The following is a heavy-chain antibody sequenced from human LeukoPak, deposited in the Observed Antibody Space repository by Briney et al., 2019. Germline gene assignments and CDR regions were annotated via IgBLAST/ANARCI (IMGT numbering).Heavy chain of an antibody. CDR2: IYPGDSDT. J-gene: IGHJ4*02. V-gene: IGHV5-51*01. D-gene: IGHD4/OR15-4a*01. CDR3: ARHISLTTRYFDY. CDR1: GYSFTTYW. Sequence: GESLKISCEGSGYSFTTYWIGWVRQMPGKGLEWMGMIYPGDSDTRYSPSFQGHVTISADTSITTAYLQLSSLKASHPAMYYCARHISLTTRYFDYWGQGTLVTVSS.